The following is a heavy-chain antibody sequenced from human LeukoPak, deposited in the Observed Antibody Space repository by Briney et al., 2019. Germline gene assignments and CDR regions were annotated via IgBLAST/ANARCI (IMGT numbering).Heavy chain of an antibody. V-gene: IGHV1-2*02. CDR2: INPNSGGT. CDR1: GYTFTGYY. J-gene: IGHJ5*02. CDR3: ARGTMVREINWFDP. D-gene: IGHD3-10*01. Sequence: GASVTVSCTASGYTFTGYYMHWVRQAPGQGLEWMGWINPNSGGTNYAQKFQGRVTMTRDTSISTAYMKLSRLRSDDTAVYYCARGTMVREINWFDPWGQGTLVTVSA.